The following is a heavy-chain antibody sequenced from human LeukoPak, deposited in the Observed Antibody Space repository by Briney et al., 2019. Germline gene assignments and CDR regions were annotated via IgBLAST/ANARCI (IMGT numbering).Heavy chain of an antibody. CDR3: AREGSYFGSGSPPLDY. CDR1: GGSISSYY. V-gene: IGHV4-59*12. D-gene: IGHD3-10*01. Sequence: SETLSLTCTVSGGSISSYYWSWIRQPPGKGLEWIGYIYYSGSTNYNPSLKSRVTISVDTSKNQFSLKLSSVTAADTAVYYCAREGSYFGSGSPPLDYWGQGTLVTVSS. CDR2: IYYSGST. J-gene: IGHJ4*02.